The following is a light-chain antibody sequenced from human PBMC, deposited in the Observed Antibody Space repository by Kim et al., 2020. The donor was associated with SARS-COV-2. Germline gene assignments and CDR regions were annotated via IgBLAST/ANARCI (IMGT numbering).Light chain of an antibody. V-gene: IGLV3-19*01. Sequence: SSELTQDPTVSVALGQTVRITCQGDSLRTYYASWYQQKPGQAPILVIYGKNNRPSGIPDRFSGSSSGNTASLTVTGAQAVDEADYYCNSRDNSGNHVVFGGGTQLTV. CDR2: GKN. CDR1: SLRTYY. J-gene: IGLJ2*01. CDR3: NSRDNSGNHVV.